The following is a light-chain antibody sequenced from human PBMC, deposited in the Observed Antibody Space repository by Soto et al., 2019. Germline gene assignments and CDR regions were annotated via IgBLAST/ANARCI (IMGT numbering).Light chain of an antibody. CDR3: QPSHSTPIT. J-gene: IGKJ5*01. CDR2: AAY. CDR1: QSISNY. V-gene: IGKV1-39*01. Sequence: DIQMTQSPSSLDASVGDSVTITCRASQSISNYLNWYQQKPGKAPKLLIYAAYSLQSGVTSRFSGSGSGADFTLTISSLQPEDFATYYCQPSHSTPITFGLGTRLDIK.